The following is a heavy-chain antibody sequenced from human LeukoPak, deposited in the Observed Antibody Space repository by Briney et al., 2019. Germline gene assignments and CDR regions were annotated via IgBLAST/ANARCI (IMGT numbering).Heavy chain of an antibody. Sequence: GASLQISCQASGCSFTNYWIGWVRQLPGKGLEGMGVIYPNNSNTKYSPSVQGQVTMSVNQSNRTGCLEWSSLKGSDAAIYYCARQAPFYIHIPGDDAFDIWGQGTMVTVSS. J-gene: IGHJ3*02. CDR1: GCSFTNYW. CDR3: ARQAPFYIHIPGDDAFDI. D-gene: IGHD2-21*01. V-gene: IGHV5-51*01. CDR2: IYPNNSNT.